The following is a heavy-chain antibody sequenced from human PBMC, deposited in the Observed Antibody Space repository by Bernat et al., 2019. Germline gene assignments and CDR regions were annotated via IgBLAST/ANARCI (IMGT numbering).Heavy chain of an antibody. Sequence: EVQLVESGGGLVQPGGSLRLSCAASGFTFSSYEMNWVRQAPGKGLEWVSYISSSGSTIYYADSVKGRFTISRDNAKNSLYLQMNSLRAEDTAVYYCARDQRSGPASSVRARLYYGMDVWGQGTTVTVAS. D-gene: IGHD2-2*01. J-gene: IGHJ6*02. CDR2: ISSSGSTI. CDR3: ARDQRSGPASSVRARLYYGMDV. V-gene: IGHV3-48*03. CDR1: GFTFSSYE.